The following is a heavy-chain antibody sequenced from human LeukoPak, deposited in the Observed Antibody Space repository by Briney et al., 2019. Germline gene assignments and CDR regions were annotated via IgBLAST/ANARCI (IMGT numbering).Heavy chain of an antibody. CDR3: ARTFGSGRYPGDWFDP. CDR1: GFPFSNYW. V-gene: IGHV3-74*01. J-gene: IGHJ5*02. D-gene: IGHD6-19*01. Sequence: PGGSLRLSCTASGFPFSNYWMHWVRQGPGKGLEWVSRIYTDGSSTTYADSVKGRFIISRDNAKNTLYLQMSSLRAEDTAVYYCARTFGSGRYPGDWFDPWGQGTLVTVSS. CDR2: IYTDGSST.